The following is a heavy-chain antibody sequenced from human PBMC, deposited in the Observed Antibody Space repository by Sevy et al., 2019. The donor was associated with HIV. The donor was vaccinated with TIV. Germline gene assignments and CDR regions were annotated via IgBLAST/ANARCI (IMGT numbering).Heavy chain of an antibody. J-gene: IGHJ4*02. CDR1: GYTFTSSG. D-gene: IGHD3-3*01. Sequence: ASVKVSCKASGYTFTSSGISWVRQAPGQGLEWMGWVSGYNGDTRYGQKFQGRVTMTTDTSTSTGYMEVRSLTTADTAVYYCAKDSKTRFWEGGTCPTDWGQGTLVTVSS. CDR2: VSGYNGDT. V-gene: IGHV1-18*01. CDR3: AKDSKTRFWEGGTCPTD.